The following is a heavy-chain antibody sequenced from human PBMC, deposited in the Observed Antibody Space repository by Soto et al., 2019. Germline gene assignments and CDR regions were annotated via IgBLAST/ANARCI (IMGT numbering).Heavy chain of an antibody. CDR3: ARDLWGYCGTDCYPLDV. CDR2: IYYSGST. CDR1: GGSISGSSYY. J-gene: IGHJ6*02. Sequence: SETLSLTCTVSGGSISGSSYYWGWIRQPPGKGLEWIGNIYYSGSTYYNPSLKSRVTISVDTSKNQFSLKLSSVTAADTAVYYCARDLWGYCGTDCYPLDVWGQGTTVTVSS. D-gene: IGHD2-21*02. V-gene: IGHV4-39*02.